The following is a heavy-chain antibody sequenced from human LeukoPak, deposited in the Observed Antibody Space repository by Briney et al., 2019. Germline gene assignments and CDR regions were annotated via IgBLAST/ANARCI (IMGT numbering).Heavy chain of an antibody. J-gene: IGHJ5*02. V-gene: IGHV3-23*01. CDR1: GFTFSSYA. CDR3: ARDGCSSTSCYGVAGWFDP. Sequence: GGSLRLSCAASGFTFSSYAMSWVRQAPGKGLEWVSAISGSGGSTYYADSVKGRFTISRDNSKNTLYLQMNSLRAEDTAVYYCARDGCSSTSCYGVAGWFDPWGQGTLVTVSS. D-gene: IGHD2-2*01. CDR2: ISGSGGST.